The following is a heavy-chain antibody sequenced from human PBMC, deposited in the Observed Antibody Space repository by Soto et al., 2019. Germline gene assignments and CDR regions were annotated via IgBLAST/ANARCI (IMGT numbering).Heavy chain of an antibody. Sequence: QITLKESGPTLVKPTQTLTLTCTFSGFSLSTNGVGVGWIRQPPGKALEWLALVYWDDDKRYNPSLRSRLTITKDTSKTHIVLAMTNMEPVDTATYYCARRNAFGSGTYYNWFEPWGQGTLVTVSS. V-gene: IGHV2-5*02. CDR1: GFSLSTNGVG. D-gene: IGHD3-10*01. CDR3: ARRNAFGSGTYYNWFEP. J-gene: IGHJ5*02. CDR2: VYWDDDK.